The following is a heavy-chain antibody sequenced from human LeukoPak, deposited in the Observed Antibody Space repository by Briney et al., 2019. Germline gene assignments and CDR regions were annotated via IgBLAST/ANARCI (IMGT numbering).Heavy chain of an antibody. CDR1: GGSISSYY. J-gene: IGHJ4*02. CDR3: ARGYFDWSL. CDR2: IYYSGST. D-gene: IGHD3-9*01. Sequence: SETLSLTCTVSGGSISSYYWSWIRQPPGKGLEWIGYIYYSGSTNYNPSLKSRVTISVDTSKNQFSLKPSSVTAADTAVYYCARGYFDWSLWGQGTLVTVSS. V-gene: IGHV4-59*01.